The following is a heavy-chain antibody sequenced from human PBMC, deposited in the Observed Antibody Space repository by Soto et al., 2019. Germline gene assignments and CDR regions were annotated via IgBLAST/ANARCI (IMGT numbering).Heavy chain of an antibody. J-gene: IGHJ4*02. D-gene: IGHD6-13*01. CDR2: IYYSGST. Sequence: PSETLSLTCTVSGGSISSGGYYWSWIRQHPGKGLEWIGYIYYSGSTYYNPSLKSRVTISVDTSKNQFSLKLSSVTAADTAVYYCARSFSVAAAGPFDYWGQGTQVTVSS. V-gene: IGHV4-31*03. CDR3: ARSFSVAAAGPFDY. CDR1: GGSISSGGYY.